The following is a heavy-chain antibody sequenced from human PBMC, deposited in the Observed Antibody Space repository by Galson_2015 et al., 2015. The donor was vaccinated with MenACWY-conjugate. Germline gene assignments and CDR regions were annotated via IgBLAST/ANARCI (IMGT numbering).Heavy chain of an antibody. CDR2: IRSKTVGGTT. D-gene: IGHD1-14*01. CDR1: GFTFSNDW. J-gene: IGHJ4*02. V-gene: IGHV3-15*01. CDR3: TRGRAPPDSSDFDY. Sequence: SLRLSCAASGFTFSNDWMNWVRQAPGKGLEWVARIRSKTVGGTTEYAANVEGRFTILRDDSKNMLYLQMNSLTTEDTALYYCTRGRAPPDSSDFDYWGQGTLVTVSS.